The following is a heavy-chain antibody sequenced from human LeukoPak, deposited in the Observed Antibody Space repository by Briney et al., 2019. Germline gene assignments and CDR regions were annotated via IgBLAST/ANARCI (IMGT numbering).Heavy chain of an antibody. CDR3: AREAGDYGNWFDP. CDR1: GFTFSIDW. J-gene: IGHJ5*02. V-gene: IGHV3-7*01. CDR2: IKHDGSEK. D-gene: IGHD4-17*01. Sequence: GGSLRLPCATSGFTFSIDWMSWVRQAPGRGLEWVANIKHDGSEKYYVDSVKGRFTISRDNAKNSLYLQMNSLRAEDTAVYYCAREAGDYGNWFDPWGQGTLVTVSS.